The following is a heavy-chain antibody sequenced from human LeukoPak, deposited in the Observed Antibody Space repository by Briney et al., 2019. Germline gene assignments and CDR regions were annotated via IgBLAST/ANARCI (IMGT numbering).Heavy chain of an antibody. V-gene: IGHV4-38-2*02. J-gene: IGHJ4*02. CDR1: GYSISSGYY. D-gene: IGHD1-26*01. Sequence: SETLSLTCTVSGYSISSGYYWGWIRQPPGKGLEWIGSIYHSGRTFYNPSLKSRVTISVDMSKNQFSLKLTSVTAADTAVYYCAKSGGYGLIDYWGQGTLVTVSS. CDR3: AKSGGYGLIDY. CDR2: IYHSGRT.